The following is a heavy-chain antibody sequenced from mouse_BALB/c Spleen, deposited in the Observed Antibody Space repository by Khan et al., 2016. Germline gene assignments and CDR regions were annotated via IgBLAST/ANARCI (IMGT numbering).Heavy chain of an antibody. V-gene: IGHV2-2*02. J-gene: IGHJ3*01. CDR2: IWNGGST. CDR1: GFSLTTYG. Sequence: QVQLKQSGPGLVQPSQSLSITCTVTGFSLTTYGVHWVRQSPGKGLEWLGVIWNGGSTDYTTAFISRLSISKDNSKSQVFFKMNSLQPNDTAIYYCARNGFTYWGQGTLVTVSA. CDR3: ARNGFTY.